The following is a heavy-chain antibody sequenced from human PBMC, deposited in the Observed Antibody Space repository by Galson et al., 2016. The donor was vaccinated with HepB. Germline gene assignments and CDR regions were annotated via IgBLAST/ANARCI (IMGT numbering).Heavy chain of an antibody. J-gene: IGHJ6*02. V-gene: IGHV3-13*01. CDR1: GFTFSDYD. Sequence: SLRLSCAASGFTFSDYDMHWVRQVPGKGLEWVSAIDPAGGTYSEGSVRGRFTTSRENAKNSLFLQMKSLTVADTAVYFCARSRGSSWSHFYYGLDVWGQGTTVTVSS. D-gene: IGHD6-13*01. CDR3: ARSRGSSWSHFYYGLDV. CDR2: IDPAGGT.